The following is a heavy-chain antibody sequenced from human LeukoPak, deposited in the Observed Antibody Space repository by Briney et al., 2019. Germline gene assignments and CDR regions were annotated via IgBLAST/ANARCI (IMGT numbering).Heavy chain of an antibody. CDR3: ARVDYDILTGYLKFDP. J-gene: IGHJ5*02. D-gene: IGHD3-9*01. Sequence: PSETLSLTCTVSGGSISSYYWSWIRQPAGKRLEWIGRIYTSGSTNYNPSLESRVTMSVDTSKNQFSLKLSSVTAADTAVYYCARVDYDILTGYLKFDPWGQGTLVTVSS. CDR2: IYTSGST. CDR1: GGSISSYY. V-gene: IGHV4-4*07.